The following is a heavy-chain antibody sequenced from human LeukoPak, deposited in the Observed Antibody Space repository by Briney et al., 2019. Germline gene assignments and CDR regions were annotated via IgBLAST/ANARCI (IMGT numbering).Heavy chain of an antibody. CDR3: ARYCSSTSCYTALDY. CDR1: GFTFSSYS. CDR2: ISSSSSYI. J-gene: IGHJ4*02. V-gene: IGHV3-21*01. Sequence: GSLLLSCAASGFTFSSYSMNWVRQAPGKGLEGVSSISSSSSYIYYSDSVKGRFTISRDNAKNSLYLQMNSLRAEDTAVYYCARYCSSTSCYTALDYWGQGTLVTVSS. D-gene: IGHD2-2*02.